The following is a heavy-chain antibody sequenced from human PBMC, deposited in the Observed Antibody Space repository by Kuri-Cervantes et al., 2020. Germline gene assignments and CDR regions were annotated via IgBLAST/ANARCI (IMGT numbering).Heavy chain of an antibody. CDR3: AKNGLLWFGGSAFDI. Sequence: GESLKISCTASGFTFGDYAMSWVRQAPGKGLEWVSAISGSGGSTYYADSVKGRFTISRDNSKNTLYLQMNSLRAEDTAVYYCAKNGLLWFGGSAFDIWGQGTMVTVSS. D-gene: IGHD3-10*01. V-gene: IGHV3-23*01. CDR2: ISGSGGST. J-gene: IGHJ3*02. CDR1: GFTFGDYA.